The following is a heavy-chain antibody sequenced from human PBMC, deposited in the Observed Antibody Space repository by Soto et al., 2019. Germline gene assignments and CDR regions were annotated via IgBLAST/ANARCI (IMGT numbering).Heavy chain of an antibody. CDR2: IIPIFGTA. J-gene: IGHJ4*02. CDR1: GGTFSSYA. CDR3: ALSAGRSGYTTDY. Sequence: ASVKVSCKASGGTFSSYAISWVRQAPGQGLEWMGGIIPIFGTANYAQKFQGRVTITADESTSTAYMELSSLRSEDTAVYYCALSAGRSGYTTDYWGQGTLVTVSS. V-gene: IGHV1-69*13. D-gene: IGHD3-22*01.